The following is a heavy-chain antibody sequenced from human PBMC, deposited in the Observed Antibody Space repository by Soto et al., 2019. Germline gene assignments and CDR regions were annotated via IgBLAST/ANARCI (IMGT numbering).Heavy chain of an antibody. V-gene: IGHV3-53*01. J-gene: IGHJ5*01. Sequence: PGGSLTLSCVASGFSISDYYMTWVRQAPGKGLEWVSVIYNDDSSHYADSVKGRFTISRDSPKNTLYLQMSNLRPDDTAVYYCSTSDYLDSSGSDSWGQETLVTVSS. D-gene: IGHD3-22*01. CDR2: IYNDDSS. CDR1: GFSISDYY. CDR3: STSDYLDSSGSDS.